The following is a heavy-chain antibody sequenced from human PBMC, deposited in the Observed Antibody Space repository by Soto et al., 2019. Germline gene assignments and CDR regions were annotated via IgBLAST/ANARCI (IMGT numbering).Heavy chain of an antibody. CDR1: GGSISSGGYS. D-gene: IGHD2-8*01. CDR2: IYHSGST. CDR3: ARGVSRGVDY. V-gene: IGHV4-30-2*01. J-gene: IGHJ4*02. Sequence: SETLSLTCAVSGGSISSGGYSWSWIRHPPGKGLEWIGYIYHSGSTYYNPSLKRRVTISVDRSKNQFSLKLSSVTAADTAVYYCARGVSRGVDYWGQGTLVTVSS.